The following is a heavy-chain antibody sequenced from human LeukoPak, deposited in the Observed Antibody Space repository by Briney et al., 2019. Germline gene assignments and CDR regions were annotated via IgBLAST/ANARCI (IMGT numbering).Heavy chain of an antibody. V-gene: IGHV1-8*01. J-gene: IGHJ4*02. D-gene: IGHD3-9*01. CDR3: ARGPRYLYYHRPPTDY. CDR2: MNPNSGNT. CDR1: GYTFTSYD. Sequence: WASVKVSCKASGYTFTSYDINWVRQATGQGLEWMGWMNPNSGNTGYAQKFQGRVTMTRNTSISTAYMELSSLRSEDTAVYYCARGPRYLYYHRPPTDYWGQGTLVTVSS.